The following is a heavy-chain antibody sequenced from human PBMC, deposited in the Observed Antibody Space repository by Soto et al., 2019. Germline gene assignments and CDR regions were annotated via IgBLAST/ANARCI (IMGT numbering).Heavy chain of an antibody. D-gene: IGHD3-16*02. CDR1: GYTLTELS. Sequence: GASVKVSCKVSGYTLTELSMHWVRHAPGKGLEWMGGFDPEDGETIYAQKFQGRVTMTEDTSTDTAYMELSSLRSEDTAVYYCATGRGHTFGGVIAEGAIYWGQGTLVTVSS. CDR2: FDPEDGET. CDR3: ATGRGHTFGGVIAEGAIY. V-gene: IGHV1-24*01. J-gene: IGHJ4*02.